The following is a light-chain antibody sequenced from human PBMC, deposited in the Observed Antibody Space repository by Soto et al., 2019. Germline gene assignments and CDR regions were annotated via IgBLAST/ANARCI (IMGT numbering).Light chain of an antibody. J-gene: IGLJ3*02. Sequence: QSVLTQPPSASASLGASVTLTCTLSSGYSNYKVDWYQQRPGKGPRFVMRVGTGGIVGSKGDGIPDRFSVLGSGLNRYLTIKNIQEEDESDYHCGADHGSGSNFVLVFGGGIKLTVL. CDR2: VGTGGIVG. CDR3: GADHGSGSNFVLV. V-gene: IGLV9-49*01. CDR1: SGYSNYK.